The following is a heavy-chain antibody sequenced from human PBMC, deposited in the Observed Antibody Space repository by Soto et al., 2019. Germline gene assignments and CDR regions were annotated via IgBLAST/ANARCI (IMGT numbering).Heavy chain of an antibody. CDR2: IWYDGSNK. Sequence: GGSLRLSCAASGFTFSSYGMHWVRQAPGKGLEWVAVIWYDGSNKYYADSVKGRFTISRDNSKNTLYLQMNSLRAEDTAVYYCARDLRSQAPPDYYGMDVWGQGTTVTVSS. CDR3: ARDLRSQAPPDYYGMDV. J-gene: IGHJ6*02. CDR1: GFTFSSYG. V-gene: IGHV3-33*01.